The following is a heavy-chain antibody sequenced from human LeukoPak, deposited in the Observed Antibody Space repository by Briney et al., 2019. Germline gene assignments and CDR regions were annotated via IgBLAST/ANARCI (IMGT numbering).Heavy chain of an antibody. Sequence: GSLRLSCAASGFTFSSYAMSWVRQAPGKGLEWVSGISGSGDRTHDADSVKGRFTISRDNSKNTVYLQMNSLRAEDTAVYYCARGRGYDSGAYNYAFSDYWGQGTLVTVSS. CDR2: ISGSGDRT. D-gene: IGHD3-22*01. J-gene: IGHJ4*02. CDR1: GFTFSSYA. CDR3: ARGRGYDSGAYNYAFSDY. V-gene: IGHV3-23*01.